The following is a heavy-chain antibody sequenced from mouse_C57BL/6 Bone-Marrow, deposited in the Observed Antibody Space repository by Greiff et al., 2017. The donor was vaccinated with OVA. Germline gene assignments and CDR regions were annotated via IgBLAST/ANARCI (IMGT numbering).Heavy chain of an antibody. J-gene: IGHJ2*01. CDR1: GFNIKDDY. V-gene: IGHV14-4*01. CDR3: TTYGY. D-gene: IGHD1-1*01. CDR2: IDPENGDT. Sequence: VQLQQSGAELVRPGASVKLSCTASGFNIKDDYMHWVKERPEQGLEWIGWIDPENGDTEYASKFQGKATITADTSSKTVYLHLSSLTSEDTDVYECTTYGYWGQGTTLTVSS.